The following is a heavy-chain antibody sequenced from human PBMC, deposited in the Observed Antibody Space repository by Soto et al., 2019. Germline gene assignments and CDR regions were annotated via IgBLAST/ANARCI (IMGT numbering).Heavy chain of an antibody. D-gene: IGHD1-1*01. CDR2: IYWDDDK. CDR1: GFSLTTSGVG. J-gene: IGHJ5*02. CDR3: AHRPGSSPRWFDP. Sequence: QITLKESGPPLVKPTETLTLTCTFSGFSLTTSGVGVGWIRQPPGKALEWLAVIYWDDDKRYSPSLRNRMTXTXDXXKHQVVLTMINMDPVDTATYYCAHRPGSSPRWFDPWGQGTLVTVSS. V-gene: IGHV2-5*02.